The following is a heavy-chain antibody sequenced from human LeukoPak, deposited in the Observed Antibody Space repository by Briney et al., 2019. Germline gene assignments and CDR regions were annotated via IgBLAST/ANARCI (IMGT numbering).Heavy chain of an antibody. D-gene: IGHD3-10*01. Sequence: SETLSLTCTVSGGSISSYYWSWIRQPPGKGLEWIGNIYYSGGTNYNPSLKSRVTISVDTSKNQFSLKLSSVTAADTAVYYCARDRDYYGSGSYGPDYWGQGILVTVSS. CDR2: IYYSGGT. CDR3: ARDRDYYGSGSYGPDY. J-gene: IGHJ4*02. CDR1: GGSISSYY. V-gene: IGHV4-59*12.